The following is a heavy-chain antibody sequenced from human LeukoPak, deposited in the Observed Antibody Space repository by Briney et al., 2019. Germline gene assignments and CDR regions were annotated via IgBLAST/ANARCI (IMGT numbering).Heavy chain of an antibody. D-gene: IGHD2-15*01. Sequence: SETLSLTCTVSGGSISSYYWSWIRQPPGKGLEWIGYIYTSGSTNYNPSLKSRVTISVDTSENQFSLKLSSVTAADTAVYYCARQLVNWFDPWGQGTLVTVSS. V-gene: IGHV4-4*09. J-gene: IGHJ5*02. CDR2: IYTSGST. CDR1: GGSISSYY. CDR3: ARQLVNWFDP.